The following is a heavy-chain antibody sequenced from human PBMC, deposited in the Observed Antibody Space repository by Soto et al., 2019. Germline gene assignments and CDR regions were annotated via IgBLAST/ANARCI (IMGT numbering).Heavy chain of an antibody. D-gene: IGHD3-22*01. Sequence: PGGSLRLSCAASGFTFSSYAMSWVRQAPGKGLEWVSAISGSGGSTYYADSVKGRFTISRDNSKNTLYLQMNSLRAEDTAVYYCAKDGHYYYDSSGYSPFDYWGKGPLVTVSS. CDR2: ISGSGGST. CDR1: GFTFSSYA. CDR3: AKDGHYYYDSSGYSPFDY. J-gene: IGHJ4*02. V-gene: IGHV3-23*01.